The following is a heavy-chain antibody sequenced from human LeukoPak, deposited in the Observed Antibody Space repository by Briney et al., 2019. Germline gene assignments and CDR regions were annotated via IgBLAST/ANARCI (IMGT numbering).Heavy chain of an antibody. CDR1: GYTFTGYY. CDR2: INPNSGGT. CDR3: ARGGKSSGWFWYFDL. Sequence: ASVKVSCKASGYTFTGYYMHWVRQAPGQGLEWMGWINPNSGGTNSAQKFKGRVTMTRDTSISTAYMELRRLRSDDTAVYYCARGGKSSGWFWYFDLRGRGTLVTVSS. D-gene: IGHD6-19*01. J-gene: IGHJ2*01. V-gene: IGHV1-2*02.